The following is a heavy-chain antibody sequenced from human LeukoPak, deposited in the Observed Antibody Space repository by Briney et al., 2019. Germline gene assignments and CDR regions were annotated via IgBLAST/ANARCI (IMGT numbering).Heavy chain of an antibody. Sequence: GGSLRLSCAASGFTFSSYWMSWVRQAPGKGLEWVANIKQDGSEKYYADSVKGRFTISRDNSKNTLYLQMNSLRAEDTAVYYCARGGRSSGWYDYFDYWGQGTLVTVSS. CDR1: GFTFSSYW. CDR2: IKQDGSEK. CDR3: ARGGRSSGWYDYFDY. J-gene: IGHJ4*02. D-gene: IGHD6-19*01. V-gene: IGHV3-7*01.